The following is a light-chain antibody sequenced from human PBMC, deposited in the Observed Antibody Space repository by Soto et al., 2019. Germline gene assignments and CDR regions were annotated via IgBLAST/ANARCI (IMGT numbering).Light chain of an antibody. CDR2: DVS. J-gene: IGLJ3*02. Sequence: QSALTQPRSVSGSPGQSVTISCTGTSSDVGVYNYVSWYQQHPGKAPKLMIYDVSKRPSGVPDRFSGSKSGNTASLTISGLQAEDEADYYCCSNAGSYPWVFGGGTKLTVL. CDR1: SSDVGVYNY. V-gene: IGLV2-11*01. CDR3: CSNAGSYPWV.